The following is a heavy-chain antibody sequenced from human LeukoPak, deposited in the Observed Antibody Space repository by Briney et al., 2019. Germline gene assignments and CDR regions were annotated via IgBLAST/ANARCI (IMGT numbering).Heavy chain of an antibody. V-gene: IGHV3-33*01. CDR1: GFTFSSYG. CDR3: ARIYAFRYFDWSANAFDI. CDR2: IWYDGSNK. J-gene: IGHJ3*02. D-gene: IGHD3-9*01. Sequence: PGGSLRLSCAASGFTFSSYGMHWVRQAPGKGLEWVAVIWYDGSNKYYADSVKGRFTISRDNAKNSLYLQMNSLRADDTAVYYCARIYAFRYFDWSANAFDIWGQGTVVTVSS.